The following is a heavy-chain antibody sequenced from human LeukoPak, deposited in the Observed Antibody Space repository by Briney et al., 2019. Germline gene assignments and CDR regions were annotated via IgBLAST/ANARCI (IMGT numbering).Heavy chain of an antibody. V-gene: IGHV3-21*01. CDR2: ISSSSSYI. Sequence: GGSLRLSCAASGFTFSSYSMNWVRQAPGRGLEWVSSISSSSSYIYYADSVKGRFTISRDNAKNSLYLQMNSLRAEDTAVYYCARGSTYYYGSGVHWGQGTLVTVSS. CDR3: ARGSTYYYGSGVH. J-gene: IGHJ4*02. D-gene: IGHD3-10*01. CDR1: GFTFSSYS.